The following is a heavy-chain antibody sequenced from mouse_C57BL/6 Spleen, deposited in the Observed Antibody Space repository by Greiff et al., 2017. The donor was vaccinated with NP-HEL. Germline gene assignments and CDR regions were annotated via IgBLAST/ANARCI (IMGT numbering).Heavy chain of an antibody. D-gene: IGHD1-1*01. CDR1: GFTFSDYG. CDR3: ARSGSSLSYWYFDV. CDR2: ISSGSSTI. J-gene: IGHJ1*03. V-gene: IGHV5-17*01. Sequence: EVQRVESGGGLVKPGGSLKLSCAASGFTFSDYGMHWVRQAPEKGLEWVAYISSGSSTIYYADTVKGRFTISRDNAKNTLFLQMTSLRSEDTAMYYCARSGSSLSYWYFDVWGTGTTVTVSS.